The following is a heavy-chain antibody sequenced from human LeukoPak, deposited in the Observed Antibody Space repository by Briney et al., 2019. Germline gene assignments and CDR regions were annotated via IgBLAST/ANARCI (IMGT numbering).Heavy chain of an antibody. CDR3: AREKGYCSSTSCKPGGYYYYMDV. V-gene: IGHV3-23*01. J-gene: IGHJ6*03. CDR1: GFTFSSYA. CDR2: LSGTGSPT. Sequence: GGSLRLSCAASGFTFSSYAMSWVRQAPGKGLEWVSALSGTGSPTYYADSVKGRFTISRDNAKNTLYLLMNSLRAEDTAVYYCAREKGYCSSTSCKPGGYYYYMDVWGKGTTVTVSS. D-gene: IGHD2-2*01.